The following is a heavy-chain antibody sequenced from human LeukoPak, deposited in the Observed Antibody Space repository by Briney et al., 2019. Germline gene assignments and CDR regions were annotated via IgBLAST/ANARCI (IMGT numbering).Heavy chain of an antibody. CDR2: VFHSGST. CDR3: ARFGTRDNCCHPGVDT. D-gene: IGHD1-1*01. Sequence: SETLSLTCTVSGYSPSSGFYWGWIRQPPGKGLEWIVTVFHSGSTYYNPSLESRVTISMDTSKNQFSLRLISVTAADTALYYCARFGTRDNCCHPGVDTWGQGTPVTVSS. V-gene: IGHV4-38-2*02. J-gene: IGHJ5*02. CDR1: GYSPSSGFY.